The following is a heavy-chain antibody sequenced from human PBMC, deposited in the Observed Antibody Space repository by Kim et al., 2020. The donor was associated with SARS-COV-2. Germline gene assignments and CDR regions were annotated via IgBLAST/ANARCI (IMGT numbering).Heavy chain of an antibody. J-gene: IGHJ3*02. D-gene: IGHD5-12*01. V-gene: IGHV3-21*01. CDR1: GFTFSSFT. Sequence: GGSLRLSCAASGFTFSSFTMNWVRQAPGKGLEWVSSISSSSSYIYHADSVKGRFTISRDNAKNSLYLRMNSLRAEDTAVYYCARNFVDIVATGPLDAFDIWGQGTMVTVSS. CDR2: ISSSSSYI. CDR3: ARNFVDIVATGPLDAFDI.